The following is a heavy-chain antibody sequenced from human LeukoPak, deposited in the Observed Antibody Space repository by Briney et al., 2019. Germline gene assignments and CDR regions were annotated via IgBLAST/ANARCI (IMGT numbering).Heavy chain of an antibody. D-gene: IGHD2-2*02. CDR2: INPNSGGT. CDR1: GYTFTGYY. Sequence: ASVKASCKASGYTFTGYYMHWVRQAPGQGLEWMGRINPNSGGTNYAQKFQGRVTMTRDTSISTAYKELSRLRSDDTAVYYCAALPLGDCSSTSCYIFDYWGQGTLVTVSS. J-gene: IGHJ4*02. V-gene: IGHV1-2*06. CDR3: AALPLGDCSSTSCYIFDY.